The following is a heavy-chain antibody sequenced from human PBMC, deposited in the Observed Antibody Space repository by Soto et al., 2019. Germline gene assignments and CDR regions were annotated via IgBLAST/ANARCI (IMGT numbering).Heavy chain of an antibody. CDR2: ISAYNGNT. CDR1: GYTFTSYG. Sequence: ASVKVSCKASGYTFTSYGISWVRQAPGQGLEWMGWISAYNGNTNYAQKLQGRVTMTTDTSTSTAYMELRSLRSDDTAVYYCARPIREGYCSGGSCSLDHYYYGMDVWGQGTTVTVSS. J-gene: IGHJ6*02. V-gene: IGHV1-18*01. CDR3: ARPIREGYCSGGSCSLDHYYYGMDV. D-gene: IGHD2-15*01.